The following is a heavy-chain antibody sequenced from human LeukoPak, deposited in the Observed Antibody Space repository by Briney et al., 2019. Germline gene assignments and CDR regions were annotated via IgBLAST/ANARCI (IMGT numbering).Heavy chain of an antibody. V-gene: IGHV4-59*01. CDR1: GGSISTYY. CDR2: IYYSGST. D-gene: IGHD2/OR15-2a*01. Sequence: SETLSLTCTVSGGSISTYYWSWIRQPPRKGLEWIGYIYYSGSTNYNPSLKRRVTISVDTSKNQFSLKLSSVTAADTAVYYCARGATSLSYFDSRGQGTLVTVSS. J-gene: IGHJ4*02. CDR3: ARGATSLSYFDS.